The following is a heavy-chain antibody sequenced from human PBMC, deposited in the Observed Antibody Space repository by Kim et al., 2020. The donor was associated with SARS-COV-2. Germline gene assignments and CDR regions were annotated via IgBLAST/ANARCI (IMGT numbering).Heavy chain of an antibody. CDR3: ARPVGNTRRLMNWFDP. D-gene: IGHD6-6*01. J-gene: IGHJ5*02. CDR1: GGTFTNYA. Sequence: SVKVSCTASGGTFTNYAISWVRQAPGQGLEWMGGIIPILGRVHYAQKFQGRVTITADESTSTAYMELSSLGSEDTAMYFCARPVGNTRRLMNWFDPWGQGTLVTVSS. CDR2: IIPILGRV. V-gene: IGHV1-69*10.